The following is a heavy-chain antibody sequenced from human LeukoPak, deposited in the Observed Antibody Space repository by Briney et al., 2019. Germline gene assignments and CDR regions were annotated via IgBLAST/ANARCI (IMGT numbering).Heavy chain of an antibody. CDR3: ARDLTASSWDYYYGMDV. CDR1: GFTFNVYY. J-gene: IGHJ6*04. D-gene: IGHD6-13*01. Sequence: PGGSLRLSCAASGFTFNVYYMSWIRQAPGKGLEWVSYISSSTSSTNYADSVTRRFTISRDNTKNSLYLQMNSLRAEDTAVYYCARDLTASSWDYYYGMDVWCKGTTVTVSS. CDR2: ISSSTSST. V-gene: IGHV3-11*06.